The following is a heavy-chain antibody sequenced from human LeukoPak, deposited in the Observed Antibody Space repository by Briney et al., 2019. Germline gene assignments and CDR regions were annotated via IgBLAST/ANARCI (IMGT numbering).Heavy chain of an antibody. V-gene: IGHV1-18*01. CDR1: GYTFTSYG. CDR3: ARAGNHYDPYYYYMDV. J-gene: IGHJ6*03. Sequence: VASVKVSCKASGYTFTSYGISWVRQAPGQGLEWMGWISAYNGNTNYAQKLQGRVTMTTDTSTSTAYMELRGLRSDDTAVYYCARAGNHYDPYYYYMDVWGKGTTVTVSS. CDR2: ISAYNGNT. D-gene: IGHD3-3*01.